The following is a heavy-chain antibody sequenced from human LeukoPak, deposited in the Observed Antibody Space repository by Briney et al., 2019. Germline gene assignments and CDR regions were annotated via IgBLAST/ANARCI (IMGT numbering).Heavy chain of an antibody. J-gene: IGHJ4*02. CDR1: GGSFSGYY. V-gene: IGHV4-34*01. D-gene: IGHD3-3*01. CDR2: INHSGST. Sequence: SETLSLTCAVYGGSFSGYYWSWIRQPPGKGLEWIGEINHSGSTNYNPSLKSRVTISVDTSKNQFSLKLSSVTAADTAVYYCARGHPSTYYDFWSGLDFDYWGQGTLVTVSS. CDR3: ARGHPSTYYDFWSGLDFDY.